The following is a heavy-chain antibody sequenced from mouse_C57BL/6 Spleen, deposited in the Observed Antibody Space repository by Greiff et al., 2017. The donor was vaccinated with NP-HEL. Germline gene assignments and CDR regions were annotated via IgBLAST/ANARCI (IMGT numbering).Heavy chain of an antibody. CDR3: TRLGVTTLYYYAMDY. CDR1: GYTFTDYE. Sequence: LVESGAELVRPGASVTLSCKASGYTFTDYEMHWVKQTPVHGLEWIGAIDPETGGTAYNQKFKGKAILTADKSSSTAYMELRSLTSEDSAVYYCTRLGVTTLYYYAMDYWGQGTSVTVSS. J-gene: IGHJ4*01. CDR2: IDPETGGT. V-gene: IGHV1-15*01. D-gene: IGHD2-5*01.